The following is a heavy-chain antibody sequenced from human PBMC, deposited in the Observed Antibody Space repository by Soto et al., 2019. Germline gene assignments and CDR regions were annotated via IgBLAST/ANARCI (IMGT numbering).Heavy chain of an antibody. J-gene: IGHJ5*02. CDR3: ARGRIWITMVRGAPPFDP. CDR1: GGSFSGYY. CDR2: INHSGST. V-gene: IGHV4-34*01. D-gene: IGHD3-10*01. Sequence: SETLSLTCAVYGGSFSGYYWSWIRQPPGKGLEWIGEINHSGSTNYNPSLKSRVTISVDTSKNQFSLKLSSVTAADTAVYYCARGRIWITMVRGAPPFDPWGQGTLVTVSS.